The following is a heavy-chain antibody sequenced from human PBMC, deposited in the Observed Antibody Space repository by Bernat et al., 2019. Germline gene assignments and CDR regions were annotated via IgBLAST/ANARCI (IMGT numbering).Heavy chain of an antibody. CDR1: GGSISSYY. CDR2: IYYSGST. CDR3: AREVVDCSSTSCFNYYYYMDV. J-gene: IGHJ6*03. V-gene: IGHV4-59*01. D-gene: IGHD2-2*01. Sequence: VQLQESGPGLVKPSGTLSLTCAVSGGSISSYYWSWIRQPPGKGLEWIGYIYYSGSTNYNPSLKSRVTISVDTSKNQFSLKLSSVTAADTAVYYCAREVVDCSSTSCFNYYYYMDVWGKGTTVTVSS.